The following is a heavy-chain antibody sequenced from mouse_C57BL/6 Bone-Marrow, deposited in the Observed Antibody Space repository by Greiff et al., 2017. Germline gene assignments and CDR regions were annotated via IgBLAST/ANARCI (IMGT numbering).Heavy chain of an antibody. D-gene: IGHD2-4*01. V-gene: IGHV1-62-2*01. J-gene: IGHJ3*01. CDR2: FYPGSGSI. Sequence: QVQLQQSGAELVKPGASVKLSCKASGYTFTEYTIHWVKQRSGQGLEWIGWFYPGSGSIKYNEKFKDKATLTADKSSSTFYMELSRLTSEDSAVXFCARHEDPIYYDYDGAWFAYWGQGTLVTVSA. CDR1: GYTFTEYT. CDR3: ARHEDPIYYDYDGAWFAY.